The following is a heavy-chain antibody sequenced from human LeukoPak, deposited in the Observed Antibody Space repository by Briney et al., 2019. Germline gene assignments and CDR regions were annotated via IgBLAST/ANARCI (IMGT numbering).Heavy chain of an antibody. V-gene: IGHV4-59*08. CDR2: IYYSGST. CDR1: GGSISSYY. Sequence: SETLSLTCTVSGGSISSYYWSWIRQPPGKGLEWIGYIYYSGSTNYNPSLKSRVTISVDTSKNQFSLKLSSVTAADTAVYYCARQCKQWLSPLGEFDYWGQGTLVTVSS. CDR3: ARQCKQWLSPLGEFDY. J-gene: IGHJ4*02. D-gene: IGHD6-19*01.